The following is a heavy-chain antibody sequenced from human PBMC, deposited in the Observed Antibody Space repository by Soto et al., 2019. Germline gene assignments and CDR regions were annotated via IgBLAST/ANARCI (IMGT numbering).Heavy chain of an antibody. CDR1: GGSFSDYY. Sequence: SETLSLTCAVYGGSFSDYYWSWIRQPPGKGLEWIGEINHGGSTNYNPSLKSRVTISIDNAKNSLYLQMNSLRAEDTAIYYCAKDLVLLRSWGQGTLVTVSS. V-gene: IGHV4-34*01. CDR3: AKDLVLLRS. D-gene: IGHD1-26*01. J-gene: IGHJ5*02. CDR2: INHGGST.